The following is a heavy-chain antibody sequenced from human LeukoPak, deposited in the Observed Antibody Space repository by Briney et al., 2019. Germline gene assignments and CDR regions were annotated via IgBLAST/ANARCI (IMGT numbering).Heavy chain of an antibody. CDR2: ISSSSSTN. Sequence: GGSLTLSCAASGFSFSSYSWNWVRQAPGKGLEWVSYISSSSSTNYYPDSVKGRFTISRDNAKNSLYLQMNSLRAEDTAVYYCARVGQWLVGGHYFDYWGQGTLVTVSS. CDR1: GFSFSSYS. CDR3: ARVGQWLVGGHYFDY. J-gene: IGHJ4*02. D-gene: IGHD6-19*01. V-gene: IGHV3-48*01.